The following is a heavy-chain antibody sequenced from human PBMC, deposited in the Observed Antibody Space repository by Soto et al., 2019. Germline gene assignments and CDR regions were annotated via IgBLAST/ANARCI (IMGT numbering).Heavy chain of an antibody. CDR1: GFTFSSYE. CDR3: ASDNLPLRALAGGVRTVIYSGMDV. J-gene: IGHJ6*02. Sequence: PGGSLRLSCAASGFTFSSYEMNWVRQAPGNGLEWVSYISSSGSTIYYADSVKGRFTISRDNAENSLYLQMNSLRAEDTAVYYCASDNLPLRALAGGVRTVIYSGMDVWGQGTTVTVSS. V-gene: IGHV3-48*03. D-gene: IGHD3-16*01. CDR2: ISSSGSTI.